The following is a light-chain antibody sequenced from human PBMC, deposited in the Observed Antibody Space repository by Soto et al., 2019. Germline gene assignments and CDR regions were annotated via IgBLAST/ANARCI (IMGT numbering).Light chain of an antibody. V-gene: IGLV1-40*01. CDR2: GNS. J-gene: IGLJ2*01. Sequence: QSVLTQPPSVSGAPGQRVTISCTGSSSNIGAGYDVHWYQQLPGTAPKLIIYGNSNRPSGVPDRFSGSKSGTSASLAITGLEAEDEADDYCQSYDSSLSGSVFGGGTKVTVL. CDR3: QSYDSSLSGSV. CDR1: SSNIGAGYD.